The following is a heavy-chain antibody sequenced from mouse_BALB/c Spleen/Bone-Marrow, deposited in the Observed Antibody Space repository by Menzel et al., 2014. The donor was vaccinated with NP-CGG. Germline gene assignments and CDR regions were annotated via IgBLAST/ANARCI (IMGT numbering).Heavy chain of an antibody. CDR1: GYSFTGYT. CDR2: INPYNGGT. CDR3: ASYYGSSWYFDV. Sequence: QLQQSGPELVKPGASMKISCKTSGYSFTGYTMNWVKQSHGKNLEWIGLINPYNGGTSHNQKFKGKATLTVDKSSSTAYMELFSLTSEDSAVYYCASYYGSSWYFDVWGAGTTVTVSS. V-gene: IGHV1-18*01. J-gene: IGHJ1*01. D-gene: IGHD1-1*01.